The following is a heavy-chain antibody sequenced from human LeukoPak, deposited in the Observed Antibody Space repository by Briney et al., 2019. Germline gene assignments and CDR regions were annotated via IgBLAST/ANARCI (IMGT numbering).Heavy chain of an antibody. J-gene: IGHJ5*02. D-gene: IGHD3-3*01. CDR2: INHSGST. Sequence: GSLRLSCAASGFTFSSYAMSWVRQPPGKGLEWIGEINHSGSTNYNPSLKSRVTISVDTSKNQFSLKLSSVTAADTAVYYCARGHRYYDFWSGYYWFDPWGQGTLVTVSS. CDR1: GFTFSSYA. V-gene: IGHV4-34*01. CDR3: ARGHRYYDFWSGYYWFDP.